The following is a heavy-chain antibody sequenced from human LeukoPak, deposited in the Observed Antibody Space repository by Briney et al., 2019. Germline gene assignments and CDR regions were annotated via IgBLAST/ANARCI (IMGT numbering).Heavy chain of an antibody. V-gene: IGHV1-2*02. D-gene: IGHD1-14*01. CDR2: INPNSGGT. J-gene: IGHJ3*02. CDR3: ARPAVTTDAFDI. CDR1: GYTFTGYY. Sequence: ASVKVSCKASGYTFTGYYMHWVRQAPGQGLEWMGWINPNSGGTNYAQKFQGRVTMTRDTSISTAYMEPSRLRSDDTAVYYCARPAVTTDAFDIWGQGTMVTVSS.